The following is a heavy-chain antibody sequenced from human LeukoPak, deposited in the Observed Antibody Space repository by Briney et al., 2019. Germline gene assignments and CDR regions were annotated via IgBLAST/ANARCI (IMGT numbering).Heavy chain of an antibody. CDR2: IYYSGNT. Sequence: SETLSLTCAVSGGSISNSPYYWGWIRQPPGKGLEWIGSIYYSGNTYYNPSLRSRVTISVDTPKNKFSLHLTSVTAADTALYRCARSDVLTGYFTRKVGFDYWGQGTVVTVSS. J-gene: IGHJ4*02. CDR3: ARSDVLTGYFTRKVGFDY. D-gene: IGHD3-9*01. CDR1: GGSISNSPYY. V-gene: IGHV4-39*01.